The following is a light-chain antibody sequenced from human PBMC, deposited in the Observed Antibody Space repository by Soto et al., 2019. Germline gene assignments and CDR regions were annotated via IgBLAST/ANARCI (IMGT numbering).Light chain of an antibody. CDR2: DAS. V-gene: IGKV1-33*01. CDR3: QQYDNLPPEFT. J-gene: IGKJ3*01. Sequence: DIQMTQSPSSLSASVGDRVTITCQASQDISNYLNWYQQKPGKAPKLLIYDASNSETGVPSRFSGSGSGTDFTFTISSLQPEDIATYYCQQYDNLPPEFTFGPGTKVDIK. CDR1: QDISNY.